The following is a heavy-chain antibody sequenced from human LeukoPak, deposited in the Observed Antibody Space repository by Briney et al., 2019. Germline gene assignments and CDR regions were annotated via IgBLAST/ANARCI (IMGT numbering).Heavy chain of an antibody. CDR2: ISGSGSST. Sequence: GGSLRLSCAASGFAFTNYVMNWVRQAPGKGLEWVSGISGSGSSTYYAASVRGRFTISRDSSKNAVFLQMSSLRAEDTAAYYCAKGPNSDFWSGYSHYMDVWGKGTTAIVSS. D-gene: IGHD3-3*01. J-gene: IGHJ6*03. V-gene: IGHV3-23*01. CDR3: AKGPNSDFWSGYSHYMDV. CDR1: GFAFTNYV.